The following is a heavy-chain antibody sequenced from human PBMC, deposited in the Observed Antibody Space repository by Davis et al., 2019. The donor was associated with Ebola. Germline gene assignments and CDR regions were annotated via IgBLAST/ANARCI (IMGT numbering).Heavy chain of an antibody. Sequence: AASVKVFCKTSGYTFTSYGISWLRQAPGQGLEWMGWISAYNGQIKYAQKFEGRVTMTTDTSTNTGYMELRSLKSDDTAMYYCAKDSSSWAYYDSAGYPFDHWGQGTLVTASS. J-gene: IGHJ4*02. CDR2: ISAYNGQI. D-gene: IGHD6-13*01. CDR1: GYTFTSYG. CDR3: AKDSSSWAYYDSAGYPFDH. V-gene: IGHV1-18*01.